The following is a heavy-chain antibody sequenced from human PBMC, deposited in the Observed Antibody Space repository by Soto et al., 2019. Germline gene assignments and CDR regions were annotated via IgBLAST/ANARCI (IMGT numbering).Heavy chain of an antibody. CDR3: ARDLVTMVRGVIIKDYYYGMDV. V-gene: IGHV1-69*13. J-gene: IGHJ6*02. CDR2: IIPIFGPA. CDR1: GGTFSSYS. D-gene: IGHD3-10*01. Sequence: ASVKVSCKASGGTFSSYSISWVLEAPGQGLEWMGGIIPIFGPANYAQKFQGRVTITADESTGTAYMERSSLRSEDTAVYYCARDLVTMVRGVIIKDYYYGMDVWGQGTTVTVSS.